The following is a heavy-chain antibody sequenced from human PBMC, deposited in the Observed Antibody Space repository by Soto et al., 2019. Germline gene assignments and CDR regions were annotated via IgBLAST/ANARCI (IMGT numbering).Heavy chain of an antibody. CDR3: ARYFRPYVSMMSVDAFDI. D-gene: IGHD3-22*01. CDR1: GYSFTGYY. V-gene: IGHV1-2*02. CDR2: INPNTGDT. Sequence: QVQLVQSGAEVKKPGASVRVPCKAYGYSFTGYYLHWVRQAPGQGLEWMGWINPNTGDTNYAQKFQGGVSLTRDTAINSACMWLRWPRSDDRAVYYCARYFRPYVSMMSVDAFDIWGQGTMVTVSS. J-gene: IGHJ3*02.